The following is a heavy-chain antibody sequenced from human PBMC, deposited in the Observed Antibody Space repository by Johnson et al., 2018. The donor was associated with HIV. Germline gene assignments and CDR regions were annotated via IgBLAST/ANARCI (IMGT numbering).Heavy chain of an antibody. V-gene: IGHV3-33*01. CDR2: IWYDGSNK. CDR1: GFTFSSYG. J-gene: IGHJ3*02. D-gene: IGHD1-1*01. Sequence: QVQLVESGGGVVQPWRSLRLSCAASGFTFSSYGMHWVRQAPGKGLEWVAVIWYDGSNKNYADSVKGRFTISRDNSKNTLYLQMNSLRAEDTAVYYCATSTASDAFDIWGQGTMVTVSS. CDR3: ATSTASDAFDI.